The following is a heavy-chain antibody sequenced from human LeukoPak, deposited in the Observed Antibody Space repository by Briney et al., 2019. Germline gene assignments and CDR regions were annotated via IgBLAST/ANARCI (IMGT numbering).Heavy chain of an antibody. CDR3: ARGYRGSYFFDY. Sequence: GGSLRLSCAASGFTFSDYYMSWIRQAPGKGLEWVSYISSNHKTIYYAASVKDRFTISRDNANNSLFLQMNNLTAEDTAIYYCARGYRGSYFFDYWGQGILVTVSS. CDR2: ISSNHKTI. CDR1: GFTFSDYY. D-gene: IGHD1-26*01. V-gene: IGHV3-11*01. J-gene: IGHJ4*02.